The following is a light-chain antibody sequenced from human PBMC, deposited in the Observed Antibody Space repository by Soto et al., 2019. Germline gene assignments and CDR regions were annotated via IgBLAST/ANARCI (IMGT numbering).Light chain of an antibody. V-gene: IGKV1-39*01. CDR3: QQSYSNPTWT. CDR2: DSS. Sequence: DIQLTQSPSSLSASVGDRITITCRASQSISTYLNWYQQKSGEAPTLLVYDSSTLQSGVPSRFSGSGFGAEFTLTVSSLQPEDFATYYCQQSYSNPTWTFGQGTKVDNK. J-gene: IGKJ1*01. CDR1: QSISTY.